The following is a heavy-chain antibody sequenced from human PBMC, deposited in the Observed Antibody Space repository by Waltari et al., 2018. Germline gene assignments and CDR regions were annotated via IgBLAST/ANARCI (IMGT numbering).Heavy chain of an antibody. J-gene: IGHJ5*02. V-gene: IGHV4-34*01. Sequence: QVQLQQWGAGLLKPSETLSLTCAVYGGSFSGYYWSWIRQSPEKGLEWIGEINHRGSTTYNPSLKSRVSISVDPSKNQFSLRLSSVTAADTAVYYCARVDIVTTNWLDPWGQGTLVTVSS. CDR3: ARVDIVTTNWLDP. CDR2: INHRGST. D-gene: IGHD5-12*01. CDR1: GGSFSGYY.